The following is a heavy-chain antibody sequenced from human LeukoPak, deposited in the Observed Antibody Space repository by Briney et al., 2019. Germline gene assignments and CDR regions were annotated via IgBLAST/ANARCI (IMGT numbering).Heavy chain of an antibody. CDR2: INHSGST. CDR3: ARGYSPATVAAAGKDFDY. V-gene: IGHV4-34*01. D-gene: IGHD6-13*01. CDR1: GGSFSGYY. Sequence: SETLSLTCAVYGGSFSGYYWSWIRQPPGKGLEWIGEINHSGSTNYNPSLKSRVTISVDTSKNQFSLKLSSVTAADTAVYYCARGYSPATVAAAGKDFDYWGQGTLVTVSS. J-gene: IGHJ4*02.